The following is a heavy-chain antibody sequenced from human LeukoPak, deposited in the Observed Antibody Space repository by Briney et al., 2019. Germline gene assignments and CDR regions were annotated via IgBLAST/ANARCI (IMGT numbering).Heavy chain of an antibody. CDR3: ARGGKATVVTM. J-gene: IGHJ4*02. CDR1: GGSINSYY. D-gene: IGHD4-23*01. CDR2: MYSSRST. V-gene: IGHV4-4*07. Sequence: SETLSLTCTVSGGSINSYYWTWIRQSAGKGLEWIGRMYSSRSTNYNPSLKGRVSMSVDTSKNQFSVKLTSVTAADTAVYYCARGGKATVVTMWGQGILVTVSS.